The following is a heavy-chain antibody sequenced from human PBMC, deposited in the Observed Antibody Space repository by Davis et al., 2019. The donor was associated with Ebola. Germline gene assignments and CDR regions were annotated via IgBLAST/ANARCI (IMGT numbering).Heavy chain of an antibody. CDR2: ISSTATKT. D-gene: IGHD1-1*01. V-gene: IGHV3-48*03. J-gene: IGHJ4*02. CDR1: GFTFSSSE. CDR3: ATKTTGTTFFHY. Sequence: GESLKISCAGSGFTFSSSEMNWVRQAPGKGLEWVSYISSTATKTYYADSVKGRFTISRDDAKNSLYLQMNSLRAEDTAVYYCATKTTGTTFFHYWGQGTLVTVSS.